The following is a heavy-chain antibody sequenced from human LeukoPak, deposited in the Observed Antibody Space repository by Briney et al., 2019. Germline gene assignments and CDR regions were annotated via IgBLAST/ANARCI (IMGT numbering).Heavy chain of an antibody. CDR3: ARLRRGY. V-gene: IGHV3-53*01. J-gene: IGHJ4*02. CDR2: IKSDGTT. Sequence: GGSLRLSCAASGLTVTINHMSWVRQAPGKGLEWVSLIKSDGTTDYADSVKGRFTISRENSKNTLFLQMNTLRVEDTAVYDCARLRRGYWGRGTPVTVSS. CDR1: GLTVTINH.